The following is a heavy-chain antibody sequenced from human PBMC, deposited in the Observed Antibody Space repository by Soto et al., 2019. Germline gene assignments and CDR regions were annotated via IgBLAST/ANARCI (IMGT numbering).Heavy chain of an antibody. CDR3: ATLRTSGYHTHYFFGMDV. D-gene: IGHD3-22*01. V-gene: IGHV1-18*04. CDR1: GNTFMTHG. Sequence: QVHLEQSGPEVQKPGASVKVACRASGNTFMTHGISWVRQAPGQGLEWMGWISPYNDNTNYAQKFQGRVSMTTDLSRSTAYMELRSLGSDDTAVYYCATLRTSGYHTHYFFGMDVWGQGTTVAVSS. J-gene: IGHJ6*02. CDR2: ISPYNDNT.